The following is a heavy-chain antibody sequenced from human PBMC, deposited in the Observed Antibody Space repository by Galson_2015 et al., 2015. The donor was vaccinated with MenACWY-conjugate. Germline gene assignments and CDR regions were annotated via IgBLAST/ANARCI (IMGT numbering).Heavy chain of an antibody. CDR2: IYPGDSDT. J-gene: IGHJ6*02. V-gene: IGHV5-51*01. CDR1: GYSFTSYW. D-gene: IGHD5-12*01. Sequence: QSGAEVKKPGESLTISCKGSGYSFTSYWIGWVRQMPGKGLEWMGIIYPGDSDTRYSPSFQGQVTISADKSISTAYLQWSSLKASDTAMYYCASHLVATDLPYYYYGMDVWGQGATVTVS. CDR3: ASHLVATDLPYYYYGMDV.